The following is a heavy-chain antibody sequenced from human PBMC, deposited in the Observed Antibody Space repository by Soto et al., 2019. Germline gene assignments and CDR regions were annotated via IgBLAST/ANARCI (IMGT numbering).Heavy chain of an antibody. Sequence: QVQLVESGGGVVQPGRSLRLSCAASGFTFSSYGMHWVRQAPGKGLEWAAVISYDGSNKYYASSVKGRFTISRDNSKNTLYLQMNSLRAEDTAVYYCAKDRGFRGGIMDYWGRGTLVTVSS. CDR2: ISYDGSNK. J-gene: IGHJ4*02. CDR1: GFTFSSYG. V-gene: IGHV3-30*18. D-gene: IGHD3-10*01. CDR3: AKDRGFRGGIMDY.